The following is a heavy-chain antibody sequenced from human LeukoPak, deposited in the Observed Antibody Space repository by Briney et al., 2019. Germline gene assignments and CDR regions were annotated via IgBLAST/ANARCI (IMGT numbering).Heavy chain of an antibody. CDR2: FYHSGST. CDR3: ARDRPLLSGWSWFDP. V-gene: IGHV4-38-2*02. Sequence: PSEPLSLTCAVSGYSISSGYYWGWIRQPPGKGLQWIGTFYHSGSTYYNPSLKSRVTISVDTSKNQFSLKLTSVTAADTAVYYCARDRPLLSGWSWFDPWGQGTLVTASS. CDR1: GYSISSGYY. D-gene: IGHD3-22*01. J-gene: IGHJ5*02.